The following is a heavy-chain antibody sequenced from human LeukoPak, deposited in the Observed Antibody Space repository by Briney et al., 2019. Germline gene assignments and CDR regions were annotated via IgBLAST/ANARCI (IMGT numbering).Heavy chain of an antibody. CDR2: INHSGSA. J-gene: IGHJ4*02. D-gene: IGHD6-13*01. CDR3: ARAQTTAATPYYFDY. V-gene: IGHV4-34*01. CDR1: GGSFSDYY. Sequence: SETLSLTCAVYGGSFSDYYWSWIRQPPGKALEWIGEINHSGSANYNPSLKSRVTISVDTSKNQFSLRLSSLTAADAAVYYCARAQTTAATPYYFDYWGQGTLVTVSS.